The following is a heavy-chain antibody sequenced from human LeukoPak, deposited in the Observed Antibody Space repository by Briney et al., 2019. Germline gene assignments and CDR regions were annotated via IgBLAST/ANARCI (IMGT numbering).Heavy chain of an antibody. CDR3: ARGTGGLGASHGSFDY. Sequence: GGSLRLSCAASGFTFSSYGMHWVRQAPGKGLEWVSSISSSSSYIYYADSVKGRFTISRDNAKSSLYLQMNSLRAEDTAVYYCARGTGGLGASHGSFDYWGQGTLVTVSS. V-gene: IGHV3-21*01. J-gene: IGHJ4*02. D-gene: IGHD3-16*01. CDR1: GFTFSSYG. CDR2: ISSSSSYI.